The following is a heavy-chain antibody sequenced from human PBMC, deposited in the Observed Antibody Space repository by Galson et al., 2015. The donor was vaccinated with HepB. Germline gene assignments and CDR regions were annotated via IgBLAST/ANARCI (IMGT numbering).Heavy chain of an antibody. D-gene: IGHD2-8*01. V-gene: IGHV3-48*01. CDR2: ISSTSSTI. CDR1: GFTFSTYT. J-gene: IGHJ4*02. Sequence: SLRLSCAASGFTFSTYTMYWARQAPGKGLEWISYISSTSSTINYADSVRGRFTISRDNAKNSLYLQMNSLRLEDTAMYYCARLYCTNGVCSRGFFEYWGQGTLVTVSS. CDR3: ARLYCTNGVCSRGFFEY.